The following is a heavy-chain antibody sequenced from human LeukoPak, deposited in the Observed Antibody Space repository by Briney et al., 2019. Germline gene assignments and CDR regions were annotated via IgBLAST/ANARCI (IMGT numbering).Heavy chain of an antibody. D-gene: IGHD5-18*01. CDR1: GGSISSSTFY. CDR2: LYYSGST. Sequence: SETLSLTCTVSGGSISSSTFYWGWIRQPPGKGLEWIGSLYYSGSTYYNPSLKSRVTISVDTSKNQFSLKLSSVTAADTAVYYCARDSAVRGIQPYYYYYYYMDVWGKGTTVTISS. V-gene: IGHV4-39*07. CDR3: ARDSAVRGIQPYYYYYYYMDV. J-gene: IGHJ6*03.